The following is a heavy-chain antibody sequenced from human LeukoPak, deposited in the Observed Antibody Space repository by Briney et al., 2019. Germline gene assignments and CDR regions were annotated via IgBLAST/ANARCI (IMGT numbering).Heavy chain of an antibody. CDR3: AKDLHGSGTTSPFDY. V-gene: IGHV3-23*01. J-gene: IGHJ4*02. D-gene: IGHD3-10*01. Sequence: GGSLRLSCAASGFTFSSHAMSWVRQAPGKGLEWVSAISGSGGSTYYADSVKGRFTISRDNSKNTLYLQMNSLRAEDTAVYYCAKDLHGSGTTSPFDYWGQGTLVTVSS. CDR2: ISGSGGST. CDR1: GFTFSSHA.